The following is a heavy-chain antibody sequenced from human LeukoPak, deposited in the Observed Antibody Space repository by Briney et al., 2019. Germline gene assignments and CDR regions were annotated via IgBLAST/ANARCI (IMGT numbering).Heavy chain of an antibody. V-gene: IGHV1-2*06. Sequence: ASVKVSCKASGYTFTGYYMHWVRQAPGQGLEWMGRINPNSGGTNYAQKFQGRVTMTRDTSISTAYMELSRLRSDDTAVYYCARSGGRLTYYDFWGGYLGVDWFDPWGQGTLVTVSS. D-gene: IGHD3-3*01. CDR1: GYTFTGYY. CDR2: INPNSGGT. J-gene: IGHJ5*02. CDR3: ARSGGRLTYYDFWGGYLGVDWFDP.